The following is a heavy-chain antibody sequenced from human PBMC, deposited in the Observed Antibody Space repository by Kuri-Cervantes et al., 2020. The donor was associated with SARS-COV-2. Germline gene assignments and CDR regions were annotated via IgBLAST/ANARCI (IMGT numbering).Heavy chain of an antibody. Sequence: SETLSLTCTVSGGSISSYYWSWIRQPPGKGLEWIGYIYYSGSTNYNPSLKSRVTISVDTSKNQFSLKLSSVTAADTAVYYCARATTYYDFWSGYSFDYWGQGTLVTDSS. J-gene: IGHJ4*02. CDR2: IYYSGST. CDR1: GGSISSYY. CDR3: ARATTYYDFWSGYSFDY. V-gene: IGHV4-59*01. D-gene: IGHD3-3*01.